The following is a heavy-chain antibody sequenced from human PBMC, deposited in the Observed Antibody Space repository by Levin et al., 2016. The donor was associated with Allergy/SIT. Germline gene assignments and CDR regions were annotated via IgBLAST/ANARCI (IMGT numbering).Heavy chain of an antibody. V-gene: IGHV3-23*01. D-gene: IGHD3-3*01. Sequence: GESLKISCAASGFTFSSYAMSWVRQAPGKGLEWVAAVTSSGYTTYYAYSVKGRFTISRDNSENTLYLQLNSLRAEDTAVYYCAKDFDYYYYGMDVWGQGTTVTVSS. CDR2: VTSSGYTT. CDR1: GFTFSSYA. CDR3: AKDFDYYYYGMDV. J-gene: IGHJ6*02.